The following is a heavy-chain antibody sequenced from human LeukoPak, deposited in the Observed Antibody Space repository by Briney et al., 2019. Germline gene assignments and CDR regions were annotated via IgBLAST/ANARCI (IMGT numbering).Heavy chain of an antibody. CDR2: ITGSGGST. J-gene: IGHJ4*02. CDR1: GFTFSSYA. V-gene: IGHV3-23*01. CDR3: ARDPIRTVAGTEVDY. D-gene: IGHD6-19*01. Sequence: GGSLRLSCAASGFTFSSYAMSWVRQAPGKGLEWVSGITGSGGSTYYADSVKGRFTISRDNSKNTLYLQMNSLRAEDTAVYYCARDPIRTVAGTEVDYWGQGTLVTVSS.